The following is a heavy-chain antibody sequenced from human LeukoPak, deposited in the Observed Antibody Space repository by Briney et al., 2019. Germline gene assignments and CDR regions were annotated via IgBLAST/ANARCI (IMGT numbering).Heavy chain of an antibody. V-gene: IGHV1-69*13. CDR1: GGTFSSYA. Sequence: ASVKVSCKASGGTFSSYAISWARQAPGQGLEWMGGIIPIFGTANYAQKFQGRVTITADESTSTAYMELSSLRSEDTAVYYCARARGAGVRGVPLFDYWGQGTLVTVSS. CDR2: IIPIFGTA. CDR3: ARARGAGVRGVPLFDY. D-gene: IGHD3-10*01. J-gene: IGHJ4*02.